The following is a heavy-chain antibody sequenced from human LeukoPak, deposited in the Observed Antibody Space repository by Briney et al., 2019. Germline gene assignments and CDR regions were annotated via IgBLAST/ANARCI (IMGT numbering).Heavy chain of an antibody. D-gene: IGHD1-26*01. CDR3: TREGVYDGSYPSFDY. J-gene: IGHJ4*02. CDR2: INSDGSST. V-gene: IGHV3-74*01. CDR1: GSTFTSNW. Sequence: GGSLRLSCAASGSTFTSNWMHWVRQAPGKGLVWVSLINSDGSSTTYADSVKGRFTISRDNAKNTVYLQMNSLRAEDTAVYYCTREGVYDGSYPSFDYWGQGALVTVSS.